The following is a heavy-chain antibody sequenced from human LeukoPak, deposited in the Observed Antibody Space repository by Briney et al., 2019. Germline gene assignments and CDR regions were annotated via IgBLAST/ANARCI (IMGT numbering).Heavy chain of an antibody. J-gene: IGHJ4*02. Sequence: SVKVSCKASGGTLSSYAISWVRQAPGQGLEWMGGIIPIFGTANYAQKFQGRVTITADESTSTAYMELSSLRSEDTAVYYCATDPGGAAADHWGQGTLVTVSS. D-gene: IGHD6-13*01. CDR3: ATDPGGAAADH. V-gene: IGHV1-69*01. CDR1: GGTLSSYA. CDR2: IIPIFGTA.